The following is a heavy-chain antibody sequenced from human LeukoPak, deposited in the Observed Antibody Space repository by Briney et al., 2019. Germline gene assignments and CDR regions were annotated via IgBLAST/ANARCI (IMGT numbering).Heavy chain of an antibody. CDR3: ARDSEMATIGAPIY. V-gene: IGHV4-61*02. D-gene: IGHD5-24*01. CDR1: GGSISSGSYY. CDR2: IYTSGST. J-gene: IGHJ4*02. Sequence: PSETLSLTCTVSGGSISSGSYYWSWIRQPAGKGLEWIGRIYTSGSTNYNPSLKSRVTISVDTSKNQFSLRLSPVTAADTAVYYCARDSEMATIGAPIYWGLGTLVTVSS.